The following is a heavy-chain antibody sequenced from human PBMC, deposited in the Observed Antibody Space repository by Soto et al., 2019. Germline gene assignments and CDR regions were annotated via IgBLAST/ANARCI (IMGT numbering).Heavy chain of an antibody. Sequence: QVQLVQSGAEVKKPGASVKVSCKASGYTFTTYGITWVRQAPGQGLEWMGWISAYSGNTNYAQKHQGRLTVTTDTSTNTAYMARRSLRSDDTAVYYCARVVKAGDYGDYGRYYFDYWGHGTLVTVSS. CDR3: ARVVKAGDYGDYGRYYFDY. CDR1: GYTFTTYG. J-gene: IGHJ4*01. CDR2: ISAYSGNT. V-gene: IGHV1-18*04. D-gene: IGHD4-17*01.